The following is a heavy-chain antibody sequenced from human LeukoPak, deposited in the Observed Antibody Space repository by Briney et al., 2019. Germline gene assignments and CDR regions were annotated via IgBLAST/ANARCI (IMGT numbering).Heavy chain of an antibody. D-gene: IGHD4-17*01. CDR1: GFIFSSYW. CDR2: IKSDGSSI. V-gene: IGHV3-74*01. CDR3: ARDQYGDFYYGMDV. J-gene: IGHJ6*02. Sequence: PGGSLRLSCGASGFIFSSYWMHWVRQAPGKGLEWVSRIKSDGSSINYADSVKGRFTISRDNAKNTLYLQMNSLRAEDTAAYYCARDQYGDFYYGMDVWGQGTTVTVSS.